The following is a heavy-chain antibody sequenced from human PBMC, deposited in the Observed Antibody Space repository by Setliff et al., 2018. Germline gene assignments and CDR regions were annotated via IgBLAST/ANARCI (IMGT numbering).Heavy chain of an antibody. D-gene: IGHD1-26*01. Sequence: LSCAASGFSFSDNYMSWIRQAPGKGLEWVAYISSSGISIDYADSVKGRFIISRDNAKNSLSLQMNSLRVEDTAVYYCVRDVAGGSHATYFDYWGQGTQVTVSS. CDR3: VRDVAGGSHATYFDY. CDR2: ISSSGISI. CDR1: GFSFSDNY. J-gene: IGHJ4*02. V-gene: IGHV3-11*04.